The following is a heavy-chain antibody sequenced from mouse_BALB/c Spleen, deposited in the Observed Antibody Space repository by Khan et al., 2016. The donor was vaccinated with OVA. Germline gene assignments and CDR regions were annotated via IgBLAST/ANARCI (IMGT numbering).Heavy chain of an antibody. CDR3: ARDRIDY. V-gene: IGHV1-7*01. Sequence: QVQLKQSGAEQAKPGASVKLSCKTSGYPFSSYWMHWVKQRPGQGLEWIGYINPTSGYTEYNEMFKDKATLSADKSSSTAYMQLTSLTSEDSAVYYCARDRIDYWGQGTTLTVSS. CDR1: GYPFSSYW. CDR2: INPTSGYT. J-gene: IGHJ2*01.